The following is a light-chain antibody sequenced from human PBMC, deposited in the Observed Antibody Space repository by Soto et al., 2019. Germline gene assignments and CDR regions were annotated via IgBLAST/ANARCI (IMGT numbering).Light chain of an antibody. CDR2: AAS. J-gene: IGKJ1*01. V-gene: IGKV1-9*01. CDR1: QDISSY. CDR3: QQLNIYPHT. Sequence: DIHLTRSPSFLSASVGXIVXXTCXASQDISSYLAWYQQEPGKAPRLLIYAASTLQSGVPSRFSGSGSGTEFSLTLSSLQPEDFATYYCQQLNIYPHTFGQGTKVDIK.